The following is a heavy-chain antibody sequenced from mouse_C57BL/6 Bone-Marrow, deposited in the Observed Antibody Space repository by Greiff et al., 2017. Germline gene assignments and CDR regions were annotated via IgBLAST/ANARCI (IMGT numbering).Heavy chain of an antibody. J-gene: IGHJ3*01. V-gene: IGHV1-64*01. CDR3: SRSSYYGSSYGFAY. Sequence: QVQLQQSGAELVKPGASVKLSCKASGYTFTSHWMHWVKQRPGQGLEWIGMIHPNSGSTNYNEKFKSKATLTEDKSSSTAYMQLSSLTSEDSAVYYCSRSSYYGSSYGFAYWGQGTLVTVSA. D-gene: IGHD1-1*01. CDR1: GYTFTSHW. CDR2: IHPNSGST.